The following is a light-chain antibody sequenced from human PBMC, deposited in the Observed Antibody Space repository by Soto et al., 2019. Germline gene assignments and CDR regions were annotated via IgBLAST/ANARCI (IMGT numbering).Light chain of an antibody. CDR2: DAS. V-gene: IGKV1D-13*01. CDR1: QGISNA. Sequence: AIQLTKAPSSMSVSVGDRVTITCRARQGISNALAWYQQKPGKATKLLLYDASSLESGVPSRFTGSGSGTDFTVTISSLQPEDFATYYCQQCNNYPLTFGGGTKVDIK. J-gene: IGKJ4*01. CDR3: QQCNNYPLT.